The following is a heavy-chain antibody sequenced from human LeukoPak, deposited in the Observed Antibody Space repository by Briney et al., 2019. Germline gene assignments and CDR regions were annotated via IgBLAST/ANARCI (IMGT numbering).Heavy chain of an antibody. CDR3: ARETRYDILTGYFIYYFDY. D-gene: IGHD3-9*01. CDR2: IYYSGST. J-gene: IGHJ4*02. CDR1: GGSISSGDYY. Sequence: PSETLSLTCTVSGGSISSGDYYWSWIRQPPGKGLEWIGYIYYSGSTYYNPSLKSRVTISVDTSKNQFSLKLSSVTAADTAVYYCARETRYDILTGYFIYYFDYWGQGTPVTVSS. V-gene: IGHV4-30-4*01.